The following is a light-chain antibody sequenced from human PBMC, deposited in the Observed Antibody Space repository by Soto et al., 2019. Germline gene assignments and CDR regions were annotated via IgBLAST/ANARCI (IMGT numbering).Light chain of an antibody. CDR2: DVT. J-gene: IGLJ2*01. CDR1: SNDIGPYNY. V-gene: IGLV2-14*03. Sequence: QSALTQPASVSGSPGQSITISCPGTSNDIGPYNYVSWYQQHPGKAPRLLIYDVTNRPSGVSDRFSGSKSGRTASLTISGLQAEDEADYYCSSYTSIIAVVFGGGTKLTVL. CDR3: SSYTSIIAVV.